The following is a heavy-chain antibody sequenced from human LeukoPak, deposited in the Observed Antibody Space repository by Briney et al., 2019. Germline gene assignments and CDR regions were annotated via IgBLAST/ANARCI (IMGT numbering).Heavy chain of an antibody. CDR3: AYGGDAYKTGY. J-gene: IGHJ4*01. D-gene: IGHD5-24*01. CDR1: GGSILDSTYY. CDR2: IFYNGNT. Sequence: SETLSLTCTVSGGSILDSTYYWAWIRQPPGKGLEWIATIFYNGNTHYNPSLKSRVTMSVDTVKNQFSLKLTSVTAADTAVYYCAYGGDAYKTGYWGHGTLVTVSS. V-gene: IGHV4-39*01.